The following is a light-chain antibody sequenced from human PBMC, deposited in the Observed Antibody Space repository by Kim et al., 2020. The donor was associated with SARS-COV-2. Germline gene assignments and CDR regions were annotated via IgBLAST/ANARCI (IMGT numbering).Light chain of an antibody. Sequence: EIVLTQSPGTLSLSPGERATLSCRASQSVSSSYLAWYQQKPGQAPRLLIYGASSRATGIPDRFSGSGSGTDFTLTISRLEPEDFAVYYCQQYGSSRVYTFGQGTKLVI. CDR2: GAS. J-gene: IGKJ2*01. CDR1: QSVSSSY. CDR3: QQYGSSRVYT. V-gene: IGKV3-20*01.